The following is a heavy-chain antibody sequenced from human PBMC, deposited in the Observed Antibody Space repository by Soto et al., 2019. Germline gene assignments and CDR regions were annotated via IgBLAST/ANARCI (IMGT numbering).Heavy chain of an antibody. CDR3: ARDKRDLRFLEWSYYFDY. V-gene: IGHV3-30-3*01. Sequence: QVQLVESGGGVVQPGRSLRLSCAASGFTFSSYAMHWVRQAPGKGLEWVAVISYDGSNKYYADSVKGRFTISRDNSKNTLYLQMNSLRAEDTAVYYCARDKRDLRFLEWSYYFDYWGLGTLVTVSS. CDR1: GFTFSSYA. CDR2: ISYDGSNK. J-gene: IGHJ4*02. D-gene: IGHD3-3*01.